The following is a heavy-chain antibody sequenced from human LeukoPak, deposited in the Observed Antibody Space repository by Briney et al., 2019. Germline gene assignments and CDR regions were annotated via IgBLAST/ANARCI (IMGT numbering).Heavy chain of an antibody. CDR3: ARLSVWGSKGVSGMDV. D-gene: IGHD3-16*01. CDR2: IYYSGST. V-gene: IGHV4-39*01. Sequence: PSETLSLTCTVSGGSISSSSYYWGWIRQPPGKGLEWIGSIYYSGSTYYNPSLKSRVTISVDTSKNQFSLKLSSVTAADTAVYYCARLSVWGSKGVSGMDVWGQGTTVTVSS. CDR1: GGSISSSSYY. J-gene: IGHJ6*02.